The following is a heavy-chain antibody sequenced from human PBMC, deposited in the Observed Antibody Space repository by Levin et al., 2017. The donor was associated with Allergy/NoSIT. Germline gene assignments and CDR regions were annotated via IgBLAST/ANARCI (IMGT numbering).Heavy chain of an antibody. CDR1: GYSFTSYW. J-gene: IGHJ6*03. V-gene: IGHV5-51*01. D-gene: IGHD6-19*01. CDR2: IYPGDSDT. Sequence: GESLKISCKGSGYSFTSYWIGWVRQMPGKGLEWMGIIYPGDSDTRYSPSFQGQVTISADKSISTAYLQWSSLKASDTAMYYCARLGVAVAGTNSVYMDVWGKGTTVTVSS. CDR3: ARLGVAVAGTNSVYMDV.